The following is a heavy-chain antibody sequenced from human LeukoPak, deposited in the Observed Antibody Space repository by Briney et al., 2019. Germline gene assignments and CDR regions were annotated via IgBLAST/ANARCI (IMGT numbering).Heavy chain of an antibody. CDR3: ARDSGLLFDY. CDR2: LSAYSGDT. CDR1: GYTFTSYG. J-gene: IGHJ4*02. V-gene: IGHV1-18*01. Sequence: ASVKVSCKASGYTFTSYGISWVRRAPGQGLEWMGWLSAYSGDTNYAQKLQGRVTMTTDTSTSTAYMELRSLRSDDTAVYYCARDSGLLFDYWGQGTLVTVSS. D-gene: IGHD1-26*01.